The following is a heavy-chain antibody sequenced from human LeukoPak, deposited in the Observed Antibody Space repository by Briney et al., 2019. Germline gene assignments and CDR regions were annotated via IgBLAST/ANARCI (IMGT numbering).Heavy chain of an antibody. J-gene: IGHJ6*04. CDR2: ISSSGSTT. V-gene: IGHV3-11*04. Sequence: LSLTCAVYGESFKDYYWNWIRQPPGKGLEGVSYISSSGSTTYYADSVKGRFTISRDNAKNSLYLQMNSLRAEDTAVYYCAELGITMIGGVWGKGTTVTISS. CDR1: GESFKDYY. D-gene: IGHD3-10*02. CDR3: AELGITMIGGV.